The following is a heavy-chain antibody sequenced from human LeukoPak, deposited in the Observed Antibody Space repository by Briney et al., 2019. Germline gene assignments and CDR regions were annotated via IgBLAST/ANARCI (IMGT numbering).Heavy chain of an antibody. V-gene: IGHV3-23*01. CDR1: GFTFSSYA. CDR3: ARGFAAYDTDDYAFSYH. J-gene: IGHJ5*02. CDR2: ISGSGGST. Sequence: PGGSLRLSCAASGFTFSSYAMSWVRQAPGKGLEWVSAISGSGGSTYYADSVKGRFTISRDNSKNTLYLQMNSLRAEDTAVYYCARGFAAYDTDDYAFSYHWGQGSLVTVSS. D-gene: IGHD3-16*01.